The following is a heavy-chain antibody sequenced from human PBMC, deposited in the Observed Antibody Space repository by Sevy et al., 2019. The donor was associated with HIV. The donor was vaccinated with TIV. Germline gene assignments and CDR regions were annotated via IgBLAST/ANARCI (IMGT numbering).Heavy chain of an antibody. J-gene: IGHJ4*02. D-gene: IGHD2-2*01. CDR1: GYTFRSYG. Sequence: ASVKVSCRASGYTFRSYGISWVRQAPGQGLEWMGWISPYTGDTDFARNVQARVSMTSDTSTSTAYMELRSLRSDETAGYYCARDKPQGVVVIPGAMWGGIDYWGQGTPVTVSS. CDR2: ISPYTGDT. CDR3: ARDKPQGVVVIPGAMWGGIDY. V-gene: IGHV1-18*01.